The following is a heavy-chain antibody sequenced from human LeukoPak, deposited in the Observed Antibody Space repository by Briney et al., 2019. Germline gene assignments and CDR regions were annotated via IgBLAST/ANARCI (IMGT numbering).Heavy chain of an antibody. CDR3: ARELTKVFGEVSKMFDY. D-gene: IGHD3-10*02. J-gene: IGHJ4*02. V-gene: IGHV3-21*01. CDR2: ISSSSDYI. Sequence: KSGGSLRLSCAASGFTFSSYTMNWVRQAPGKGLEWVSSISSSSDYIYYVDSLKGRFANSRDNAKNSLYLQMNSLRAEDTAVYYCARELTKVFGEVSKMFDYWGQGTLVTVSS. CDR1: GFTFSSYT.